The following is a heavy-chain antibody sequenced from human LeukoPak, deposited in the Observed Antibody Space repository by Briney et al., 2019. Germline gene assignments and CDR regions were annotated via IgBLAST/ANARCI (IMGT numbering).Heavy chain of an antibody. V-gene: IGHV1-69*06. CDR2: IIPIFGTA. Sequence: SVKVSCKASGGTFSSYAISWVRQAPGQGLEWMGGIIPIFGTANYAQKFQGRVTITADKSTSTAYMELSSLRSEDTAVSYRATSPSDIVVVPDREPYYYGMDVWGKGTTVTVSS. CDR1: GGTFSSYA. CDR3: ATSPSDIVVVPDREPYYYGMDV. J-gene: IGHJ6*04. D-gene: IGHD2-2*01.